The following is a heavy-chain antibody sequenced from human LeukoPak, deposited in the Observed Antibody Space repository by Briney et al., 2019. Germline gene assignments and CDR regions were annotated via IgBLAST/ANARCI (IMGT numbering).Heavy chain of an antibody. V-gene: IGHV4-59*02. D-gene: IGHD5-18*01. CDR2: ISHSGNI. Sequence: SETLSLTCNVSGGAVNSYYWSWIRQTPGKGLEWIGYISHSGNIDYAPSLKSRVTMSLDTSKNQFSLKLSSVTAADTAVYYCARDIYSYADYYYMDVWGKGTTVTISS. CDR1: GGAVNSYY. J-gene: IGHJ6*03. CDR3: ARDIYSYADYYYMDV.